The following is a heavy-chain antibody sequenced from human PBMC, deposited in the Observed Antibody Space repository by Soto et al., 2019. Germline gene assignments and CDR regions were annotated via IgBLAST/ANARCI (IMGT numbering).Heavy chain of an antibody. D-gene: IGHD6-19*01. CDR1: GFTFSDYA. Sequence: VQLVESGGGVVQPGRSLRLSCAASGFTFSDYAMHWVRQAPGKGLEWVAVVSHDGRNTHYADSVKGRFTISRDSPKDAVSLEMTSLRAEDTAVYYGARGGRQWLVTSDFNYWGQGALVTVSS. V-gene: IGHV3-30*03. J-gene: IGHJ4*02. CDR2: VSHDGRNT. CDR3: ARGGRQWLVTSDFNY.